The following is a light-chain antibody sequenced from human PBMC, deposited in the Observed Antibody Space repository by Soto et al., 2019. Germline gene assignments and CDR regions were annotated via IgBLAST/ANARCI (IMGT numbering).Light chain of an antibody. CDR3: SSYTSRSTYV. Sequence: QSVLTQPASVSGSPGQSITISCTGTSSDVGGYNYVSWYQQHPGKAPKLMIYEVSNRPSGVSNRFSGSKSGNTASLTISGLQAEDEPDYYCSSYTSRSTYVFGTGTKVTV. CDR1: SSDVGGYNY. CDR2: EVS. V-gene: IGLV2-14*01. J-gene: IGLJ1*01.